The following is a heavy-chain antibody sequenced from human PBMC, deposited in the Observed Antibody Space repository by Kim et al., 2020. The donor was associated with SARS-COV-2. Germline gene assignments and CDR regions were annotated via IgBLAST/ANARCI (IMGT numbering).Heavy chain of an antibody. V-gene: IGHV4-34*01. Sequence: SETLSLTCAVYGGSFSGYYWSWIRQPPGKGLEWIGEINDSGSTNYNPSLKSRVIISVDTSKNQFSLKLSSVTAADTAVYYCARGLPPKYCSSTSCYKYY. CDR2: INDSGST. D-gene: IGHD2-2*02. J-gene: IGHJ6*01. CDR3: ARGLPPKYCSSTSCYKYY. CDR1: GGSFSGYY.